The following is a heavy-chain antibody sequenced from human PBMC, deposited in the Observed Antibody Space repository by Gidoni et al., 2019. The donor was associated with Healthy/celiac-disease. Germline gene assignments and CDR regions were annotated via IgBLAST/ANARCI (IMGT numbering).Heavy chain of an antibody. V-gene: IGHV4-34*12. CDR3: ARIRGGGAVDLFDY. J-gene: IGHJ4*02. Sequence: QVQLQQWGAGLLKPSETLSLTCAVYGGSFSDYYWSWIRQPPGQGLEWIGEIIHTGSTNYNPSLKSRITISVDTSKNQFSLRLSSVTAADTAVYYCARIRGGGAVDLFDYWGQGTLVTVSS. CDR1: GGSFSDYY. CDR2: IIHTGST. D-gene: IGHD6-19*01.